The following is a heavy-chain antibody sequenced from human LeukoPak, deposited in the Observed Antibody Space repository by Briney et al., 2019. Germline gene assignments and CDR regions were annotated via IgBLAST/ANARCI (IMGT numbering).Heavy chain of an antibody. J-gene: IGHJ4*02. V-gene: IGHV3-48*03. Sequence: GGSLRLSCAASGFTFSSYEMNWVRQAPGKGLEWVSYISSSGSTIYYADSVKGRFTISRDNAMNSLYLQMNSLRAEDTAVYYCARGYDFWSGYSFDYWGQGTLVTVSS. D-gene: IGHD3-3*01. CDR1: GFTFSSYE. CDR3: ARGYDFWSGYSFDY. CDR2: ISSSGSTI.